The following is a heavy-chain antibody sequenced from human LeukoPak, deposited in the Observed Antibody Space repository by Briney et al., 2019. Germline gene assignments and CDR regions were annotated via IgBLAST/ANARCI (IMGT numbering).Heavy chain of an antibody. CDR1: GFNFSRYS. D-gene: IGHD3-16*01. CDR3: ARADGGGNLIWFDY. J-gene: IGHJ4*02. V-gene: IGHV3-21*01. CDR2: ISSSSRYI. Sequence: TGGSLRLSCAASGFNFSRYSMTWVRQAPGEGLEWVSSISSSSRYIYYEDSVKGRFTISRDNAKNSLYLQMNSLRAEDTAVYYCARADGGGNLIWFDYWGQGTLVTVSS.